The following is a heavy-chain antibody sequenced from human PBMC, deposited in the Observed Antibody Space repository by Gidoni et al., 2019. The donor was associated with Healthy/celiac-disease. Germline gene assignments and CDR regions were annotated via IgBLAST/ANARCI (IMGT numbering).Heavy chain of an antibody. Sequence: EVQLVESGGGLVKPGGSLRLSCAASGFPFSNACMNWVRQAPGKGLEWVGRIKSKTDGGTTDYAAPVKGRFTISRDDSKNTLYLQMNSLKTEDTAVYYCTTDRGYSYGSYDYGMDVWGQGTTVTVSS. D-gene: IGHD5-18*01. J-gene: IGHJ6*02. CDR1: GFPFSNAC. CDR3: TTDRGYSYGSYDYGMDV. CDR2: IKSKTDGGTT. V-gene: IGHV3-15*07.